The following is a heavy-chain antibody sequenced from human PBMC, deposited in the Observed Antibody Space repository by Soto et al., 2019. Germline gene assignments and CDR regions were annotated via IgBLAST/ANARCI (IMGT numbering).Heavy chain of an antibody. J-gene: IGHJ4*02. CDR2: IYYIGNT. D-gene: IGHD3-16*01. Sequence: PSETLSLTCSVSGGSISSGGYYWSWIRQHPGKGLEWIGYIYYIGNTFYNPSLKSRVTISVDTSKNQFSLRLSSVTAADTAVYYCARGHSFGEGYFFDYWGQGALVTVSS. CDR3: ARGHSFGEGYFFDY. V-gene: IGHV4-31*03. CDR1: GGSISSGGYY.